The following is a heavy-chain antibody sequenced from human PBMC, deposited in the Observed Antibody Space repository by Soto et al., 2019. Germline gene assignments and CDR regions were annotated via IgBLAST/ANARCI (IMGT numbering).Heavy chain of an antibody. D-gene: IGHD1-7*01. CDR2: ISASGDST. Sequence: VGSLRLSCVASGFIFHTYAMNWVRQAPGKGLEWVSAISASGDSTFYADSLRGRFTISRDNSKDTLYLQMNSLTAEDTALYYCSKGTGTTRLYSMDVWGQGTTVTVS. CDR3: SKGTGTTRLYSMDV. J-gene: IGHJ6*02. CDR1: GFIFHTYA. V-gene: IGHV3-23*01.